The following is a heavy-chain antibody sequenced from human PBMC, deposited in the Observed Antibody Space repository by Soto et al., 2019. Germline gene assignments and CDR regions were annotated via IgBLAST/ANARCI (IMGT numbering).Heavy chain of an antibody. CDR3: ASFGNYGDYSGAY. D-gene: IGHD4-17*01. V-gene: IGHV4-39*01. J-gene: IGHJ4*02. CDR1: GGSISGSSYY. CDR2: IYYSGST. Sequence: SETLSLTCTVSGGSISGSSYYWGWIRQPPGKGLEWIGSIYYSGSTYYNPSLKSRVTISVDTSKNQLSLKLSSVTAADTAVYYCASFGNYGDYSGAYWGQGTLVTVSS.